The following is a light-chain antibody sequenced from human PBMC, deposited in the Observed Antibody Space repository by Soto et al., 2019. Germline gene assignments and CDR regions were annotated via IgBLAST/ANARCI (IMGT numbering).Light chain of an antibody. Sequence: VVLTQSPATLSLSPGERATLSCRTSLSVSVYLDWYQQKPGQAPRLLIYGASTRATGIPARFSGSGSGSDFTLTISSLEPEDFAVYYCQQRSNWPPFTFGQGTRLEIK. CDR2: GAS. CDR3: QQRSNWPPFT. V-gene: IGKV3-11*01. CDR1: LSVSVY. J-gene: IGKJ5*01.